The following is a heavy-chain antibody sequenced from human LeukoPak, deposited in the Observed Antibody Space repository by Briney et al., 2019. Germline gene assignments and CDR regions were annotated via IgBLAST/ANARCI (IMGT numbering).Heavy chain of an antibody. CDR1: GFTFDDYT. J-gene: IGHJ6*02. Sequence: PGGSLRLSCAASGFTFDDYTMHWVRQAPGKGLEWVSLISWDGGSTYYADSVKGRFTISRDNSKNSLYPQMNSLRTEDTALYYCAKEYCSSTSCAYYYYGMDVWGQGTTVTVSS. CDR3: AKEYCSSTSCAYYYYGMDV. CDR2: ISWDGGST. D-gene: IGHD2-2*01. V-gene: IGHV3-43*01.